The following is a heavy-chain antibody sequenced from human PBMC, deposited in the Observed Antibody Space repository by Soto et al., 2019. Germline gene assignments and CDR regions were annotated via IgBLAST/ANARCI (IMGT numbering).Heavy chain of an antibody. CDR3: ARDGQEAFDI. V-gene: IGHV3-21*01. Sequence: PGXSLRLSCAASGFTFSSYSINWVHQAPGKGLEWVSSISSSSSYIYYADSVKGRFTISRDNAKNSLYLQMPSLRAEDTAVYYCARDGQEAFDIWGQGTMVTVSS. CDR2: ISSSSSYI. J-gene: IGHJ3*02. CDR1: GFTFSSYS.